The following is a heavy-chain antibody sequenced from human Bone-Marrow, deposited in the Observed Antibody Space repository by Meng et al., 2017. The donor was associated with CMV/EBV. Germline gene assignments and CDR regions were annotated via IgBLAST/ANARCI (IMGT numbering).Heavy chain of an antibody. V-gene: IGHV3-21*01. CDR1: GFTFSSYS. CDR2: ISSSSSYI. J-gene: IGHJ4*02. Sequence: GESLKISCAASGFTFSSYSMNWVRQAPGKGLEWVSSISSSSSYIYYADSVKGRFTISRDNAKNSLYLQMNSLRAEDTAVYYCAREIIVVVPAAGFDYWGQGTLVTVSS. D-gene: IGHD2-2*01. CDR3: AREIIVVVPAAGFDY.